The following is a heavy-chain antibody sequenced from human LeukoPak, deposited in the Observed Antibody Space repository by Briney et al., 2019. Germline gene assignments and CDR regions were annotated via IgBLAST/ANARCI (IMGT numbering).Heavy chain of an antibody. Sequence: PSETLSLTCAVYGGSFSGYYWSWIRQPPGKGLEWIGEINHSGSTNYSPSLKSRVTISVDTSKNQFSLKLSSVTAADTAVYYCARHRTFYGSGFDYWGQGTLVTVSS. CDR1: GGSFSGYY. V-gene: IGHV4-34*01. D-gene: IGHD3-10*01. J-gene: IGHJ4*02. CDR2: INHSGST. CDR3: ARHRTFYGSGFDY.